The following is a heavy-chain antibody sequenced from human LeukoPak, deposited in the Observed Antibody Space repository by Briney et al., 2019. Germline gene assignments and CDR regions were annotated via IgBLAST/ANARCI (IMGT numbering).Heavy chain of an antibody. CDR1: GGSISSYY. V-gene: IGHV4-59*01. CDR3: ARGPPPPRYFDWLPMNLYFDY. D-gene: IGHD3-9*01. CDR2: IYYSGST. Sequence: SETLSLTCTVSGGSISSYYWSWIRQPPGKGLEWIGYIYYSGSTNYNPSLKSRVTISVDTSKNQFSLKLSSVTAADTAVYYCARGPPPPRYFDWLPMNLYFDYWGQGTLVTVSS. J-gene: IGHJ4*02.